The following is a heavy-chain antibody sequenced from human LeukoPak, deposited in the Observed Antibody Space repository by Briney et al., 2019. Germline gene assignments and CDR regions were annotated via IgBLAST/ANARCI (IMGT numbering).Heavy chain of an antibody. Sequence: GGSLRLSCVASGFTFSNAWMNWVRQAPGKGLEWVANIYQDGSEQHYVDSVKGRFTISRDNAKNSLYLQMNSLRAEDTAVYYCTRRAGGSSRRDYWGQGTLVTVSS. CDR3: TRRAGGSSRRDY. D-gene: IGHD2-15*01. V-gene: IGHV3-7*05. CDR2: IYQDGSEQ. CDR1: GFTFSNAW. J-gene: IGHJ4*02.